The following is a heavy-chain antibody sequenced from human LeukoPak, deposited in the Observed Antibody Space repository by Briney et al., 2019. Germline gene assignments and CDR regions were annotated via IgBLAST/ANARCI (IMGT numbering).Heavy chain of an antibody. D-gene: IGHD6-19*01. J-gene: IGHJ4*02. Sequence: SETLSLTCTVSGGSISSYYWSWIRQPPGKGLEWIGYIYYSGSTTYNPSLKSRVTMSVDTSKNQFSLRLSSVTAADTAVYYCASRPISVDIFDYWGQGTLVTVSS. V-gene: IGHV4-59*08. CDR3: ASRPISVDIFDY. CDR2: IYYSGST. CDR1: GGSISSYY.